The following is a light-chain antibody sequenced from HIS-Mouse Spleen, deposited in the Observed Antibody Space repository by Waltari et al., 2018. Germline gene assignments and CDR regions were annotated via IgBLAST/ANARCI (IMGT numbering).Light chain of an antibody. CDR2: GKN. J-gene: IGLJ2*01. CDR3: NSRDSSGNHVV. Sequence: SSELTQDPAVSVALGQTVRITCQGDSLRSYYASWYQQKQGQAPLLVIYGKNNRPSGIPDRFSGSSSGNTASLTITGAQAEDEADYYCNSRDSSGNHVVFGGGTKLTVL. V-gene: IGLV3-19*01. CDR1: SLRSYY.